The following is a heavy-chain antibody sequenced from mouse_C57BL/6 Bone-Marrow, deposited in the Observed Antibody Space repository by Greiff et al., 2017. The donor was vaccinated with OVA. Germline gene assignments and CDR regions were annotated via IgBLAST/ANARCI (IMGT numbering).Heavy chain of an antibody. V-gene: IGHV1-59*01. J-gene: IGHJ2*01. D-gene: IGHD2-5*01. Sequence: QVQLQQPGAELVRPGTSVKLSCKASGYTFTSYWMHWVKQRPGQGLEWIGVIDPSDSYPNYNQKFKGKATLTVDTSSSTAYMQLSSLTSEDAAVYYGHSNYFDYWGQGTTLTVSA. CDR3: HSNYFDY. CDR1: GYTFTSYW. CDR2: IDPSDSYP.